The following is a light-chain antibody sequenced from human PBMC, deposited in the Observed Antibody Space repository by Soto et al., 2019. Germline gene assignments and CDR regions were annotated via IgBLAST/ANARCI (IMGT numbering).Light chain of an antibody. Sequence: DIVMTQSPDSLAVSLGERATINCKSSQTVLYSSNNKNCLAWYQQKPGQPPKLLIYGASTRESGVPDRFSGSGSGTDFTLTISSLQAEDVAVYYCQQYYSTPFTFGGGTKVDIK. CDR3: QQYYSTPFT. V-gene: IGKV4-1*01. J-gene: IGKJ4*01. CDR2: GAS. CDR1: QTVLYSSNNKNC.